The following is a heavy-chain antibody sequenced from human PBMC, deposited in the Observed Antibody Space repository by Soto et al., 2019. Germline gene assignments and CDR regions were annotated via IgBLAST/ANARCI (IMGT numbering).Heavy chain of an antibody. Sequence: GGSVRLSCAASGFTFSSYGMHWVRQAPGKGLEWVAVISYDGSNKYYADSVKGRFTISRDNSKNTLYLQMNSLRAEDTAVYYCAKDPRYSSSWLFYYYGMDVWGQGTTVTVSS. CDR3: AKDPRYSSSWLFYYYGMDV. CDR1: GFTFSSYG. D-gene: IGHD6-13*01. CDR2: ISYDGSNK. J-gene: IGHJ6*02. V-gene: IGHV3-30*18.